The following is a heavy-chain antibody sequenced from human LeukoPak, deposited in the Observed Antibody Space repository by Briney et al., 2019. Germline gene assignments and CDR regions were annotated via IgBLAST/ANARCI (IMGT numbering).Heavy chain of an antibody. CDR2: INHSGST. D-gene: IGHD4-17*01. CDR1: GGSFSGYY. CDR3: ARVGSVTTNNYFDY. V-gene: IGHV4-34*01. Sequence: SETLSLTCAVYGGSFSGYYWSWIRQPPGKGLEWIGEINHSGSTNYNPSLRSQFTISVDPSKNQFSLKLSSLTAADTAVYYCARVGSVTTNNYFDYWGQGTLVTVSS. J-gene: IGHJ4*02.